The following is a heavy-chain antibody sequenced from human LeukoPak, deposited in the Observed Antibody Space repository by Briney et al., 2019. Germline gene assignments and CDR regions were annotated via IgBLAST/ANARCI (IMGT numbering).Heavy chain of an antibody. CDR3: ANCQDLGYFDL. J-gene: IGHJ2*01. D-gene: IGHD2-15*01. Sequence: SETLSLTCTVSGDSITSSAFYWGWIRQPPGKGLEWIGEINHSGSTNYNPSLKSRVTISVDTSKNQFSLKLSSVTAADTAVYYCANCQDLGYFDLWGRGTLVTVSS. CDR2: INHSGST. CDR1: GDSITSSAFY. V-gene: IGHV4-39*07.